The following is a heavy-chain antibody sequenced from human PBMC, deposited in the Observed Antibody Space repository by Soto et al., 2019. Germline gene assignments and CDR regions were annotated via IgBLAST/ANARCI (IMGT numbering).Heavy chain of an antibody. D-gene: IGHD3-10*01. Sequence: SETLSLTCTVSGGSVSSGSYYWSWIRQPPGKGQEWIGYIYYSGSTNYSHSLKIRVIISVDTSKNQFSLKLSSVTAADTAVFYCARDSGYGSGNSVNHYLDYWGHGTLVTVSS. CDR2: IYYSGST. J-gene: IGHJ4*01. CDR1: GGSVSSGSYY. V-gene: IGHV4-61*01. CDR3: ARDSGYGSGNSVNHYLDY.